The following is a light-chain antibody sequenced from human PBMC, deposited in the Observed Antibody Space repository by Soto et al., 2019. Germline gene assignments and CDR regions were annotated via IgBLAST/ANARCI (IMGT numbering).Light chain of an antibody. CDR2: AAS. V-gene: IGKV1-17*01. J-gene: IGKJ1*01. CDR3: LQHNSYPWT. Sequence: DIQMTQSPSSLSAPLGDRVTITCRASRTIDNYLNWYQQKPGRAPKRLIYAASSLQSGVPSRFSGSGSGTEFTLTISSLQPEDFATYYCLQHNSYPWTFGQGTKVDIK. CDR1: RTIDNY.